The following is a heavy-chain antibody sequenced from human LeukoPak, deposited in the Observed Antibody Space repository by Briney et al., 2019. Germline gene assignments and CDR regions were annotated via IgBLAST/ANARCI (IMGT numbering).Heavy chain of an antibody. CDR1: GFTFSSYG. V-gene: IGHV3-30*02. D-gene: IGHD3-10*01. J-gene: IGHJ4*02. Sequence: PGGSLRLSCAASGFTFSSYGMHWVRQAPGKGLEWVAFIRYDGSNKYYADSVKGRFTISRDNSKNTLYLQMNSLRAEDTAVYCCASGGLLWFGDHTQFDYWGQGTLVTVSS. CDR3: ASGGLLWFGDHTQFDY. CDR2: IRYDGSNK.